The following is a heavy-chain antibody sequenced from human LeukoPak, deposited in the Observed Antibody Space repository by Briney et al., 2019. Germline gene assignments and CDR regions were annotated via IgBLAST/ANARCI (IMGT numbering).Heavy chain of an antibody. CDR1: GYTFTSYG. J-gene: IGHJ4*02. CDR3: ARRYILTGYYVFDY. Sequence: ASVKVSCKASGYTFTSYGISWVRQAPGQGLEWMGWISAYNGNTNYAQKLQGRVTMTTDTSTSTAYMELRSLRSDDTAVYYCARRYILTGYYVFDYWGQGTLVTVSS. CDR2: ISAYNGNT. D-gene: IGHD3-9*01. V-gene: IGHV1-18*01.